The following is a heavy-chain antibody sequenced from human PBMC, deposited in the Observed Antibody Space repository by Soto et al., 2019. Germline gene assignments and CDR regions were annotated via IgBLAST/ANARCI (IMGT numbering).Heavy chain of an antibody. D-gene: IGHD3-10*01. Sequence: PSETLSLTCAVSGGSISSSNWWSWVRQPPGKGLEWIGEIYHSGSTNYNPSLKSRVTISVDKSKNQFSLKLSSVTAADTAVYYCARDLSGSGSYYSYYYYYGMDVWGQGTTVTVSS. CDR3: ARDLSGSGSYYSYYYYYGMDV. J-gene: IGHJ6*02. V-gene: IGHV4-4*02. CDR2: IYHSGST. CDR1: GGSISSSNW.